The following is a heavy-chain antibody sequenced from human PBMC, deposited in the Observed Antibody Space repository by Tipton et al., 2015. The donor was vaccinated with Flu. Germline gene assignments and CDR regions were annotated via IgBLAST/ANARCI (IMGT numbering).Heavy chain of an antibody. D-gene: IGHD5-12*01. CDR1: GGTFSSYA. Sequence: QSGPEVKKPGSSVKVSCKASGGTFSSYAISWVRQAPGQGLEWMGGIIPIFGTANYAQKFQGRVTITADKSTSTAYMELSSLRSEDTAVYYCARHSGYSGYDLLDWFDPWGQGTLVTVSS. CDR2: IIPIFGTA. CDR3: ARHSGYSGYDLLDWFDP. V-gene: IGHV1-69*06. J-gene: IGHJ5*02.